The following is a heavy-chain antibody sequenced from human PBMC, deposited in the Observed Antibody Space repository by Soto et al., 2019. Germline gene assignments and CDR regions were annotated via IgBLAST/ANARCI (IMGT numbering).Heavy chain of an antibody. V-gene: IGHV5-51*01. D-gene: IGHD4-4*01. CDR2: VFPGDSDT. CDR3: ASQDDVTPTLDFPYRC. J-gene: IGHJ4*03. Sequence: ESLKISCKGFGYTFPNHWINWVRLVPGKGLEWMGIVFPGDSDTRYSPSLQGQVIISVDKSISTAYLQWSSLKASDTALYYCASQDDVTPTLDFPYRCWGHATLVT. CDR1: GYTFPNHW.